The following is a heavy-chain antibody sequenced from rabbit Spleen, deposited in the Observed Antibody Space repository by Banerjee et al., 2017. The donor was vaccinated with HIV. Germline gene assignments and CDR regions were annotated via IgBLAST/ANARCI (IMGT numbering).Heavy chain of an antibody. CDR1: GFSFSSSYW. V-gene: IGHV1S45*01. Sequence: EESGGDLVKPEGSLTLTCTASGFSFSSSYWICWVRQAPGKGLELIACIYAGSSGSTYYANWAKGRFSISETSSTTVTLQMTRLIAADTATYFCAISYPGISYGFNLWGPGTLVTVS. CDR3: AISYPGISYGFNL. J-gene: IGHJ4*01. CDR2: IYAGSSGST. D-gene: IGHD8-1*01.